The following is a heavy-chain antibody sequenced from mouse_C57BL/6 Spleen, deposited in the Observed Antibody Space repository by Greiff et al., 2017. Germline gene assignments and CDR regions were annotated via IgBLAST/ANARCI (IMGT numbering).Heavy chain of an antibody. CDR1: GFTFSSYA. CDR2: ISDGGSYT. J-gene: IGHJ1*03. CDR3: ARRGSPWYFDV. V-gene: IGHV5-4*03. D-gene: IGHD1-1*01. Sequence: DVKLVESGGGLVKPGGSLKLSCAASGFTFSSYAMSWVRQTPEKRLEWVATISDGGSYTYYPDNVKGRFTISRDNAKNNLYLQMSHLKSEDTAMYYCARRGSPWYFDVWGTGTTVTVSS.